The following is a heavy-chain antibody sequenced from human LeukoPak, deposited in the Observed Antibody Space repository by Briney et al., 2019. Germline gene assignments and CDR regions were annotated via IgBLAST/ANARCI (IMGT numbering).Heavy chain of an antibody. J-gene: IGHJ4*02. CDR2: IYYSGST. CDR3: ARVDDSSGYHDY. Sequence: SETLSLTCTVSGGSISSYYWSWLRQPPGKGLEWIGYIYYSGSTNYNPSLKSRVTISVDTSKNQFSLKLSSVTAADTAVYYCARVDDSSGYHDYWGQGTLVTVSS. CDR1: GGSISSYY. D-gene: IGHD3-22*01. V-gene: IGHV4-59*01.